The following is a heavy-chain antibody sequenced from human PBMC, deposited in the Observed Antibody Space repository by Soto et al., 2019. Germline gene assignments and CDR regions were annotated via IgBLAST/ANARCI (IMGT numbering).Heavy chain of an antibody. V-gene: IGHV2-5*02. J-gene: IGHJ4*02. CDR2: IYWDDDK. Sequence: SGPTLVNPTQTLTLTCTFSGFSLSSSGVGVGWIRQPPGKALEWLALIYWDDDKRYSPSLKSRLTITKDTSKDQVVLTLTNMDPVDTATYYCAYRGVYRGSYPSFDYWGQGTQVTVSS. CDR3: AYRGVYRGSYPSFDY. D-gene: IGHD1-26*01. CDR1: GFSLSSSGVG.